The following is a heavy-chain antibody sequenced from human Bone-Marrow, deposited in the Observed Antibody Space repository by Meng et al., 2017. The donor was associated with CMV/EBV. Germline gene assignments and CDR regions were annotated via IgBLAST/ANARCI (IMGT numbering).Heavy chain of an antibody. CDR2: INSDGSST. Sequence: GESLKISCAASGFTFSSYWMHWVRQAPGKGLVWLARINSDGSSTTYADSVKGRFTISRDNAKNTLYLQMHSLRAEDTAVYYCASEYCDSTSCYDYWGHGTLVTVSS. D-gene: IGHD2/OR15-2a*01. CDR1: GFTFSSYW. J-gene: IGHJ4*01. CDR3: ASEYCDSTSCYDY. V-gene: IGHV3-74*01.